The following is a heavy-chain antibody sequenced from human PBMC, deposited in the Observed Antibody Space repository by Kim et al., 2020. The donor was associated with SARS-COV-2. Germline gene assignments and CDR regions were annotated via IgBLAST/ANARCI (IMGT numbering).Heavy chain of an antibody. V-gene: IGHV3-9*01. CDR1: GFTFGDYA. CDR2: ISWNSGSI. CDR3: AKGYSVSYSFAFDI. J-gene: IGHJ3*02. Sequence: GGSLRLSCAASGFTFGDYAMHWVRQAPGKGLEWVSGISWNSGSIGYADSVKGRFTISRDNAKNSLYLQMNSLRAEDTALYYCAKGYSVSYSFAFDIWGQGTMVTVSS. D-gene: IGHD1-26*01.